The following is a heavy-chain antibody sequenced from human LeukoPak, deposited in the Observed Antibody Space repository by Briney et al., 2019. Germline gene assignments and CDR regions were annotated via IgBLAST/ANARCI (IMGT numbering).Heavy chain of an antibody. V-gene: IGHV3-23*01. J-gene: IGHJ1*01. CDR3: AKDVAVTTMGYFQH. CDR1: GFTFSSYA. Sequence: QPGGSLRLSCAASGFTFSSYAMNWVRQAPGRGLEWVSGFGGSGGTTYYADSVKGRFTISRDNSKNTLYLQMNSLRAEDTAVYYCAKDVAVTTMGYFQHWGQGTLVTVSS. D-gene: IGHD2-21*02. CDR2: FGGSGGTT.